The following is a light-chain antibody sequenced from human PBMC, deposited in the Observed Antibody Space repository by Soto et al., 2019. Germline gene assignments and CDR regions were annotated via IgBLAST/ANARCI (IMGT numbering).Light chain of an antibody. CDR2: KAS. Sequence: DIQMTQSPSTLSASVGDTVTDTCRASQSVSGWLAWYQQKPGEAPKLLIYKASSLESGVPSRFSGSGSGTEFTLTISSLQPDDFATYYCQQYNSYPLTFGGGTKVDIK. CDR3: QQYNSYPLT. J-gene: IGKJ4*01. V-gene: IGKV1-5*03. CDR1: QSVSGW.